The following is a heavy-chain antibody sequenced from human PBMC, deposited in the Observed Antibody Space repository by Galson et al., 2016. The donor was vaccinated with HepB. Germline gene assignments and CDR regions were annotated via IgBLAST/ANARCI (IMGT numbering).Heavy chain of an antibody. CDR2: ISADGTYK. Sequence: SLRLSCAASGFIFRAYAMHWVRQAPGKGPEWVSLISADGTYKYYADSLKDRFSISRDNSKNTLYLQMDSLRPEDTAIYYCARRLRCGGDCDSDAFDLWGQGTMVTVSS. CDR1: GFIFRAYA. V-gene: IGHV3-30*04. J-gene: IGHJ3*01. CDR3: ARRLRCGGDCDSDAFDL. D-gene: IGHD2-21*02.